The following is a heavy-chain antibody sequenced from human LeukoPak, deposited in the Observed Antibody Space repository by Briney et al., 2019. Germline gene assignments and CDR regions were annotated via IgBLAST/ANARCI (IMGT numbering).Heavy chain of an antibody. D-gene: IGHD6-13*01. CDR1: GFTVSSNY. J-gene: IGHJ4*02. V-gene: IGHV3-53*01. CDR2: IYSGGST. CDR3: ARDRGGSSSWYGGVFDY. Sequence: GGSLRLSCAASGFTVSSNYMSWVRQAPGKGLEWVSVIYSGGSTYYAYSVKGRFTISRDNSKNTLYLQMNSLRAEDTAVYYCARDRGGSSSWYGGVFDYWGQGTLVTVSS.